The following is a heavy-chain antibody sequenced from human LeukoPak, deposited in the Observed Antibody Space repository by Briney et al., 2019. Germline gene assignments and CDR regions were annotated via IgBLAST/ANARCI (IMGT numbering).Heavy chain of an antibody. J-gene: IGHJ4*02. D-gene: IGHD3-22*01. CDR2: IIPIFGTA. V-gene: IGHV1-69*13. CDR3: AGGPEYDSSGYYFDY. Sequence: GASVKVSCTASGGTFSSYAISWVRQAPGQGLEWMGGIIPIFGTANYAQKFQGRVTITADESTSTAYMELSSLRSEDTAVYYCAGGPEYDSSGYYFDYWGQGTLVTVSS. CDR1: GGTFSSYA.